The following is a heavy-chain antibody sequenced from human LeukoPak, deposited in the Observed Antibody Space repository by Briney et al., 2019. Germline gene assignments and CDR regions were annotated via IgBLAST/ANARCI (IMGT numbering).Heavy chain of an antibody. CDR3: ARGSSSGWFLGDV. Sequence: SETLSLTCSVSGDSIIGYYWGWIRQPPGKGLEWIGNIYYTGNTYYNSSLKSRVTISLDTSKNQFSLKLSSVTAADTAVYHCARGSSSGWFLGDVWGKGTTVTVSS. CDR2: IYYTGNT. CDR1: GDSIIGYY. J-gene: IGHJ6*04. V-gene: IGHV4-39*07. D-gene: IGHD6-19*01.